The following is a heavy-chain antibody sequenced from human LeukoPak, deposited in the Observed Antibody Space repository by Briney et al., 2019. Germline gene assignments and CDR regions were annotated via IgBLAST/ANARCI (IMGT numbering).Heavy chain of an antibody. CDR1: GFTFNSYA. J-gene: IGHJ4*02. D-gene: IGHD3-22*01. V-gene: IGHV3-23*01. CDR3: AKDRGYYYDSSGYYYFDY. CDR2: ISGGGGST. Sequence: GGSLRLSCAASGFTFNSYATSWVRQAPGKGLEWVSAISGGGGSTYHADSVKGRFTISRDNSKNTLYLQMNSLRAEDTAVYYCAKDRGYYYDSSGYYYFDYWGQGTLVTVSS.